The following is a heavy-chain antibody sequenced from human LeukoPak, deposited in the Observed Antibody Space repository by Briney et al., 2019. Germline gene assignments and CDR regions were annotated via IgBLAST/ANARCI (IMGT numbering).Heavy chain of an antibody. CDR2: INHSGST. V-gene: IGHV4-34*01. D-gene: IGHD3-10*01. CDR3: ARGVFGEYYFDY. CDR1: GGSGSGYY. Sequence: SETLSLTCAVYGGSGSGYYWSWIRQPPGKGLEWIGEINHSGSTNYNPSLKSRVTISVDTSKNQFSLKLSSVTAADTAVYYCARGVFGEYYFDYWGQGTLVTVSS. J-gene: IGHJ4*02.